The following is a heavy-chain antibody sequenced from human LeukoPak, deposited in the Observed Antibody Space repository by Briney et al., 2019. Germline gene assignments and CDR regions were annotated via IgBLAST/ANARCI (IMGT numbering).Heavy chain of an antibody. J-gene: IGHJ5*02. CDR3: ARSAIVVVVAALNWFDP. D-gene: IGHD2-15*01. CDR2: ISSSSSYI. CDR1: GFTFSSYS. V-gene: IGHV3-21*01. Sequence: GGSLRLSCAASGFTFSSYSMNWVRQAPGKGLEWVSSISSSSSYIYYADSVKGRFTISRDNAKNSLYLQMNSLRAEDTAVYYCARSAIVVVVAALNWFDPWGQGTLVTVYS.